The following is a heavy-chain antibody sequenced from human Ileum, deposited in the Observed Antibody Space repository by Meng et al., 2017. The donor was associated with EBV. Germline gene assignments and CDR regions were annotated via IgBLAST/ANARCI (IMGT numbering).Heavy chain of an antibody. CDR3: ASRPGFNIGPFDF. CDR2: INTDNGET. V-gene: IGHV1-3*04. J-gene: IGHJ4*02. D-gene: IGHD3/OR15-3a*01. CDR1: GYTFTRYP. Sequence: QVRRVQAGAEWKKPGASAKLSCKASGYTFTRYPIHWVRQAPGQRPEWMGWINTDNGETEFSQKFQGRVTITRDTSATTAYMELISLRSEDTAVYYCASRPGFNIGPFDFWGQGTLVTVSS.